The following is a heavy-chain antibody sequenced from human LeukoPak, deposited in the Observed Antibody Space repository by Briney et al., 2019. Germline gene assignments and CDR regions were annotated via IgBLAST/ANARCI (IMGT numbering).Heavy chain of an antibody. Sequence: GGSLRLSCAASGFTFSGYAMHWVRQAPGKGLEWVAVISYDGSNKYYADSVKGRFTISRDNSKNTLYLQMNSLRAEDTAVYYCAKGNYDSSGYYYFDYWGQGTLVTVSS. CDR3: AKGNYDSSGYYYFDY. D-gene: IGHD3-22*01. J-gene: IGHJ4*02. CDR2: ISYDGSNK. CDR1: GFTFSGYA. V-gene: IGHV3-30-3*01.